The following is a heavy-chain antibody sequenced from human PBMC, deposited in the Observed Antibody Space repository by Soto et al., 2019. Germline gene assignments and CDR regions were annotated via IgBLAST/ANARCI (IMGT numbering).Heavy chain of an antibody. Sequence: SETLSLTCAVYGGSLSGYYWSWIRQPPGKGLEWIGEINHSGSTNYNPSLKSRVTISVDTSKNQFSLKLSSVTAADTAVYYCARGGLTRITIFGVVIRNDLFDYWGQGTLVTVSS. J-gene: IGHJ4*02. V-gene: IGHV4-34*01. CDR2: INHSGST. D-gene: IGHD3-3*01. CDR3: ARGGLTRITIFGVVIRNDLFDY. CDR1: GGSLSGYY.